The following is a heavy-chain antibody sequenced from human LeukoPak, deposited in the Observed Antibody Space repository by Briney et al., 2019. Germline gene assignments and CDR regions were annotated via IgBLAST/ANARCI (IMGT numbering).Heavy chain of an antibody. Sequence: PSETLSLTCAVYGGSLSTYYWSWIRQPPGKGLEWIGEINHSGATNYNPSLKSRVTISVDTSKNQFSLKLTSVTAADTAVYYCARDGGRTSSDAVEIWGQGTMVIVSS. CDR1: GGSLSTYY. CDR2: INHSGAT. J-gene: IGHJ3*02. D-gene: IGHD2-2*01. V-gene: IGHV4-34*01. CDR3: ARDGGRTSSDAVEI.